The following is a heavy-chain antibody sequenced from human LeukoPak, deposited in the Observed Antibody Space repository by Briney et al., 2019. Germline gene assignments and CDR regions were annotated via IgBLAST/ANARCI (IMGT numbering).Heavy chain of an antibody. D-gene: IGHD3-22*01. V-gene: IGHV1-69*04. J-gene: IGHJ4*02. CDR3: ARGHDKSGSFDY. CDR1: GGTFSSYA. CDR2: IIPYLAIR. Sequence: SVKVSCKASGGTFSSYAISWVRQAPGQGLQWMGRIIPYLAIRNYAQKFQGRVTITADKSTGTAYMELSSLGSEDTAVYYCARGHDKSGSFDYWGQGTLVTVSS.